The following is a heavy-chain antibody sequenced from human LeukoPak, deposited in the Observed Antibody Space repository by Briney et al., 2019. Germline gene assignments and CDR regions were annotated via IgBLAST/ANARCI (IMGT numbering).Heavy chain of an antibody. CDR2: INHSGST. CDR1: GGSFSGYY. J-gene: IGHJ4*02. Sequence: SETLSLTCAVYGGSFSGYYWSWIRQPPGKGLEWIGEINHSGSTNYNPSLKSRVTISVDTSKNQFSLKLSSVTAADTAVYYCARGIGSGWSYWGQGTLATVSS. D-gene: IGHD6-19*01. V-gene: IGHV4-34*01. CDR3: ARGIGSGWSY.